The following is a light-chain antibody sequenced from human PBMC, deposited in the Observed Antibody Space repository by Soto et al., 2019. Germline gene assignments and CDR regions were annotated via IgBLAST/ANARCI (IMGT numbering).Light chain of an antibody. Sequence: QSVLTQPASVSGSPGQSITISCTGTSSDVGGYNYVSWYQQYPGKAPKLMIYEVSNRPSGVSNRFSGSKFGNTASLTISGLQAEDEADYYCSSYTRSNTLVIFGGGTKLTVL. CDR2: EVS. V-gene: IGLV2-14*01. CDR3: SSYTRSNTLVI. CDR1: SSDVGGYNY. J-gene: IGLJ2*01.